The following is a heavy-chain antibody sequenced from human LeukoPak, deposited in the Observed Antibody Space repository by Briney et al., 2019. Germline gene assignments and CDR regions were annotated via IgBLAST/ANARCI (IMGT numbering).Heavy chain of an antibody. CDR3: ARVSGSYSFFDP. D-gene: IGHD1-26*01. J-gene: IGHJ5*02. V-gene: IGHV1-2*02. CDR1: GYTFTGYY. CDR2: INPNSGGT. Sequence: ASVKVSCKASGYTFTGYYMHWVRQAPGQGLEWMGWINPNSGGTNYAQKFQGRVTMTRDTSISTAYMELSSLRSEDTAVYYCARVSGSYSFFDPWGQGTLVTVSS.